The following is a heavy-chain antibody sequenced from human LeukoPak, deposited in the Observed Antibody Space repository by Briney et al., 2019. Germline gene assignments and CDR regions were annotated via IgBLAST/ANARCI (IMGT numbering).Heavy chain of an antibody. J-gene: IGHJ3*02. CDR1: GGSISSYY. CDR2: IYTSGST. D-gene: IGHD2-2*01. CDR3: ARDPHCSSTSCGGDAFDI. V-gene: IGHV4-4*07. Sequence: SETLSLTCTVSGGSISSYYWSWIRQPAGKGLEWIGRIYTSGSTNYNPSLKSRVTMSVDTSKNQFSLKLSSVTAADTAVYYCARDPHCSSTSCGGDAFDIWGQGAMVTVSS.